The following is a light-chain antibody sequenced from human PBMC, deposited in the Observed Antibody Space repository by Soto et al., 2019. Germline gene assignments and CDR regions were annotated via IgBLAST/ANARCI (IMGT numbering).Light chain of an antibody. V-gene: IGKV3-11*01. CDR2: DAS. Sequence: EIVLTQSPATLSLSPGERATLSCRASQSVSTYLAWYQQKPGLAPRLLIYDASNRATGIPARFSGSGSGTHFTLTISSLEPEDFAVYYCQQRSTWPLITFGQGTRLEIK. J-gene: IGKJ5*01. CDR1: QSVSTY. CDR3: QQRSTWPLIT.